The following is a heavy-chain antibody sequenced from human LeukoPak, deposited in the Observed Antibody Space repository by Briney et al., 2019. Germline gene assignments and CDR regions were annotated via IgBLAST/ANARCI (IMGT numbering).Heavy chain of an antibody. CDR2: INPSGGST. CDR1: GYTFTSYY. J-gene: IGHJ4*02. V-gene: IGHV1-46*03. D-gene: IGHD1-26*01. Sequence: ASVKVSCKASGYTFTSYYMHWVRQAPGQGLEWMGIINPSGGSTSYAQKFQGRVTMTRDTSTGTVYMELSSLRSEDTAVYYCARVLVGATFDYWGQGTLVTVSS. CDR3: ARVLVGATFDY.